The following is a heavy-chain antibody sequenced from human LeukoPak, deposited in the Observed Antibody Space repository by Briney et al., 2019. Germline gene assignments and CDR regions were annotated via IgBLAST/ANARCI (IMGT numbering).Heavy chain of an antibody. CDR3: VLTTVTTSIEF. J-gene: IGHJ4*02. CDR2: TNSGGTT. D-gene: IGHD4-17*01. CDR1: GFSFNNYG. Sequence: PGRSLRLSCAASGFSFNNYGMHWVRQAPGKGLEWVSVTNSGGTTYYADSVKGRFTISRDNSKNTLYVQMDRLRAEDTAVYYCVLTTVTTSIEFWGQGTLVTVSS. V-gene: IGHV3-66*01.